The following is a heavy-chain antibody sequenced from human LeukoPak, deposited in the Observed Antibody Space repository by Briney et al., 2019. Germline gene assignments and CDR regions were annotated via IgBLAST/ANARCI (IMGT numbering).Heavy chain of an antibody. CDR2: IYYSGST. D-gene: IGHD2-2*03. V-gene: IGHV4-31*03. Sequence: SETLSLTCTVSGGSISSGGYYWSWIRQHPGKGLGWIGYIYYSGSTYYNPSLKSRVTISVDTSKNQFSLKLSSVTAADTAVYYCARGVDIVVVPAAGWIDYWGQGTLVTVSS. J-gene: IGHJ4*02. CDR3: ARGVDIVVVPAAGWIDY. CDR1: GGSISSGGYY.